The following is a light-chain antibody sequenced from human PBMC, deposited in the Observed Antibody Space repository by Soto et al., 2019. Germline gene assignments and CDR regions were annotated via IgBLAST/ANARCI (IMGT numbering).Light chain of an antibody. Sequence: EIVITQSPATLSVSPGERATLSCRASQSVSSSRLAWYRQKPGQAPRLLIYGASSRDTGIPDRFSCSGAGTECTRTISRLEPEDVAVYYCQQYGSSIWTFGQGTKVDIK. CDR3: QQYGSSIWT. CDR1: QSVSSSR. CDR2: GAS. V-gene: IGKV3-20*01. J-gene: IGKJ1*01.